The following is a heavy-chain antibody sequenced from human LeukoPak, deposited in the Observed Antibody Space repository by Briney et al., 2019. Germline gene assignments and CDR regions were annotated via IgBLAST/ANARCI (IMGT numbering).Heavy chain of an antibody. CDR3: ARSTYEEYFQH. Sequence: PSETLSFTCAVYGGSFSGYYWSWIRQPPGKGLEWIGEINHSGSTNYNPSLKSRVTISVDTSKNQFSLKLSSVTAADTAVYYCARSTYEEYFQHWGQGTLVTVSS. V-gene: IGHV4-34*01. CDR1: GGSFSGYY. D-gene: IGHD3-3*01. J-gene: IGHJ1*01. CDR2: INHSGST.